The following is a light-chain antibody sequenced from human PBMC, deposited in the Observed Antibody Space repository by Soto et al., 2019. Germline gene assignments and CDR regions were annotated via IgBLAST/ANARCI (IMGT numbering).Light chain of an antibody. CDR2: DTF. CDR3: QQRSTWPLT. Sequence: IVLTQSPASLSVSPGERDTLSCRASQDISTYLAWSQQKPGQPPRLISYDTFNRASGVPDSFSGSGSGTVFTLTINNVPPDDSATYYCQQRSTWPLTFGGGTKVEIK. CDR1: QDISTY. V-gene: IGKV3-11*01. J-gene: IGKJ4*01.